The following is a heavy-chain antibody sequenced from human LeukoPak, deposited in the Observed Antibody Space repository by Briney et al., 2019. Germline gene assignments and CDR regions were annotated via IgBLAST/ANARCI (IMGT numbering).Heavy chain of an antibody. CDR2: IHFDGSTK. V-gene: IGHV3-30*02. Sequence: GGSLRLSCAASGFTFSTYGMHWVRQAPGKGLEWVAFIHFDGSTKYSGDSVKGRFTISRDNSKNTLYLQMNSLRPEDTAVYYCAKDQCTRTSCDGYPGYWGQGSLVTVSS. J-gene: IGHJ4*02. D-gene: IGHD2-2*01. CDR1: GFTFSTYG. CDR3: AKDQCTRTSCDGYPGY.